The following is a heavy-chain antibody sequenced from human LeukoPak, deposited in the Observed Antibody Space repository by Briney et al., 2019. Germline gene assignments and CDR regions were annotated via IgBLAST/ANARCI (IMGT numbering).Heavy chain of an antibody. V-gene: IGHV3-7*03. CDR3: ARDPNGDYIGAFDM. Sequence: GGSLRLSCAASGFTFNNHWMCWVRQAPGKGLEWVANIKQDGSEKFYVDSVKGRFTISRDNAKNSLYLQMNSLRAEDTAVYYCARDPNGDYIGAFDMWGPGTMVTVSS. D-gene: IGHD4-17*01. CDR1: GFTFNNHW. J-gene: IGHJ3*02. CDR2: IKQDGSEK.